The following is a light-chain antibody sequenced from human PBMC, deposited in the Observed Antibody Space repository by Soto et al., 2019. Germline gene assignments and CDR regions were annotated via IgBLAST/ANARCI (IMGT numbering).Light chain of an antibody. V-gene: IGLV2-8*01. CDR2: EVN. J-gene: IGLJ1*01. CDR1: GRDIGGYNF. CDR3: SSYAGTNNRYV. Sequence: QSVLTQPPSASGSPGQSVTISCNGTGRDIGGYNFVSWYQQHPGKVPKLIIYEVNKRPSGVPDRFSGSKSGNTASLTVSGLQADDEADYYCSSYAGTNNRYVFGTGTKLTVL.